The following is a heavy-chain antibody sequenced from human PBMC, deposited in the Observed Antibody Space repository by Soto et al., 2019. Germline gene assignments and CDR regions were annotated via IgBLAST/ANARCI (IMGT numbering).Heavy chain of an antibody. CDR2: ISGSGSVT. CDR1: GSTFSSSA. V-gene: IGHV3-23*01. J-gene: IGHJ3*02. Sequence: VGSLRLSCAASGSTFSSSAMTWVRQAPGEGLEWVSAISGSGSVTYYTDSVKGRFTISSDNSRNTLYLQMNNLRAEDTAVYYCTRNTSGRQGSTLDIWGQGTMVTVSS. D-gene: IGHD6-19*01. CDR3: TRNTSGRQGSTLDI.